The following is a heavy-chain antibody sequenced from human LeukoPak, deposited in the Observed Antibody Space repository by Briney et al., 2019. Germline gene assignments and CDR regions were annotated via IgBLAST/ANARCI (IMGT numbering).Heavy chain of an antibody. CDR3: ARGGYCSSTSCYIFDY. Sequence: ASVKLSCKASGYTFSGYNMYWVRQAPGQGLEWMGWINPNSGGTNYAQKFQGRVTMTRDTSISTAYMELSRLTSDDTAVYYCARGGYCSSTSCYIFDYWGQGTLVTVSS. CDR2: INPNSGGT. V-gene: IGHV1-2*02. J-gene: IGHJ4*02. CDR1: GYTFSGYN. D-gene: IGHD2-2*02.